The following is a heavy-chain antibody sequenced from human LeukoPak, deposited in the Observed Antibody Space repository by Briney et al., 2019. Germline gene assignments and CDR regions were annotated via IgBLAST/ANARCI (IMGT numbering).Heavy chain of an antibody. V-gene: IGHV4-34*01. CDR1: GGSFSGYY. Sequence: SETLSLTCAVYGGSFSGYYWSWIRQPPGKGLEWIGEINHSGSTNYNPSLKSRVTISVDTSKNQFSLKLSSVTAADTAVYYCARASLLWFGELLYYYYGMDVWGQGTTVTVSS. CDR3: ARASLLWFGELLYYYYGMDV. CDR2: INHSGST. D-gene: IGHD3-10*01. J-gene: IGHJ6*02.